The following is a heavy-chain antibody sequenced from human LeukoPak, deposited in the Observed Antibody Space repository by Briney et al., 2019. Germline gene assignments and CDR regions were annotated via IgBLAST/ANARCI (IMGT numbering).Heavy chain of an antibody. CDR2: ISGSGGST. D-gene: IGHD3-10*01. V-gene: IGHV3-23*01. CDR1: GFTFSSYS. CDR3: AKDHDYYGSGPFDY. Sequence: GGSLRLSCAASGFTFSSYSMNWVRQAPGKGLEWVSAISGSGGSTYYADSVKGRFTISRDNSKNTLYLQMNSLRAEDTAVYYCAKDHDYYGSGPFDYWGQGTLVTVSS. J-gene: IGHJ4*02.